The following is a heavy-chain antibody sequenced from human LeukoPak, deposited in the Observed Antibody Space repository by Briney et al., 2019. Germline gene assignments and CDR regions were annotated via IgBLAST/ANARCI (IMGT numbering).Heavy chain of an antibody. J-gene: IGHJ3*02. CDR2: IYYGGTT. CDR3: ATPDGALSYYYDSSGPQGGAFDI. Sequence: SETLSLTCTVSGGSITSSGSYWGRIRQPPGEGLEWIGNIYYGGTTYYNPSLKSRVTISVDTSKNQVSLRLSSVTATDTAVYYCATPDGALSYYYDSSGPQGGAFDIWGQGTMVTVSS. CDR1: GGSITSSGSY. D-gene: IGHD3-22*01. V-gene: IGHV4-39*01.